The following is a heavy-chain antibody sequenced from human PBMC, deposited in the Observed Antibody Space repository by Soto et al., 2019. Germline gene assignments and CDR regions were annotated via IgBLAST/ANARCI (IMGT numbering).Heavy chain of an antibody. CDR3: ARDHGGIGYVFDY. V-gene: IGHV3-48*02. Sequence: EVQLVESGGGLVQPGRSLRLSCAASGFTFDDYAMHWVRQAPGKGLEWVSYISSSSSPIYYADSVKGRFTISRDNAKNSLYLQMNSLRDEDTAVYYCARDHGGIGYVFDYWGQGTLVTVSS. J-gene: IGHJ4*02. CDR2: ISSSSSPI. D-gene: IGHD1-1*01. CDR1: GFTFDDYA.